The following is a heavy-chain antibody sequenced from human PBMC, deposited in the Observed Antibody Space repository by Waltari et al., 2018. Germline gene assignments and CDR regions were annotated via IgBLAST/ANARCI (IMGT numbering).Heavy chain of an antibody. CDR2: IRQDGSEK. J-gene: IGHJ4*02. CDR1: EFRFSDFG. Sequence: EVPVVESGGGLVQPGGSMRLSGEVSEFRFSDFGLGWVGQTPGKGLEWVANIRQDGSEKYYVDSVKGRFTVSRDNARNSLYLQMNSLRAEDTAVYYCATGRGLPYWGQGTLVTVSS. V-gene: IGHV3-7*01. CDR3: ATGRGLPY.